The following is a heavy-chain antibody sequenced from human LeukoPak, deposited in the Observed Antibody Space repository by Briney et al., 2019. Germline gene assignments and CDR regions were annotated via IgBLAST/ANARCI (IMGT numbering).Heavy chain of an antibody. J-gene: IGHJ4*02. Sequence: SETLSLTCAAYGGSFSGYYWSWIRQPPGKGLEWIGEINHSGSTNYNPSLKSRVTISVDTSKNQFSPKLSSVTAADTAVYYCARGRTYYDILTADGPVKAVDYWGQGTLVTVSS. CDR1: GGSFSGYY. D-gene: IGHD3-9*01. V-gene: IGHV4-34*01. CDR3: ARGRTYYDILTADGPVKAVDY. CDR2: INHSGST.